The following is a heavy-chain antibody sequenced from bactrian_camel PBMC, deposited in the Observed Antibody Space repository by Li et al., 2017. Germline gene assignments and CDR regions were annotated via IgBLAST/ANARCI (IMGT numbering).Heavy chain of an antibody. J-gene: IGHJ4*01. V-gene: IGHV3S40*01. CDR1: GYTYK. D-gene: IGHD6*01. CDR3: ATPAEGNRISQYNY. CDR2: IDSWRGRTT. Sequence: VQLVESGGGSVQAGGSLRPSCEASGYTYKMGWFRQAPGKGLEWVSGIDSWRGRTTYYADSVKGRFTISRDNAKNTVYLQMNSLKSEDTALYYCATPAEGNRISQYNYWGQGTQVTVS.